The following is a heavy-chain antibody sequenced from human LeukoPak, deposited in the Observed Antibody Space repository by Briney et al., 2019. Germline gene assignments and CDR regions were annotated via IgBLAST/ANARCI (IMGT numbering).Heavy chain of an antibody. V-gene: IGHV1-2*02. CDR3: ARLAAYTSTWSWFDP. J-gene: IGHJ5*02. D-gene: IGHD6-13*01. Sequence: ASVKVSCKASGYAFTGYYLHWVRQAPGQGLEWVAYINPDTGGTNYAQKSEGRVTVTRDTSITTAYMEMTRLTSDDTAVYYCARLAAYTSTWSWFDPWGQGTLVTVSS. CDR1: GYAFTGYY. CDR2: INPDTGGT.